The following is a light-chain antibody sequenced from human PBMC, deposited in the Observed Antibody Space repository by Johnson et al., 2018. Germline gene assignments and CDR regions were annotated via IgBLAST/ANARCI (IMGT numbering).Light chain of an antibody. Sequence: QSVLTQPPSVSAAPGQKVTISCSGSSSNIGNNYVSWYQQLPGTAPKLLIYENNKRPSGIPDRFSGSKSGTSATLGITGLQTGVEAEYYCGTWDSSLGSGNVVGTGTKVTVL. CDR1: SSNIGNNY. V-gene: IGLV1-51*02. CDR3: GTWDSSLGSGNV. J-gene: IGLJ1*01. CDR2: ENN.